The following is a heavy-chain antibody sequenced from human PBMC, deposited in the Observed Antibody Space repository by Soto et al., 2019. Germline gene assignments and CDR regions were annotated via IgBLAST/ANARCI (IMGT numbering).Heavy chain of an antibody. CDR1: GYNFNGYF. CDR2: INPNTGST. V-gene: IGHV1-2*02. J-gene: IGHJ5*02. Sequence: QVQLVQSGAEVKKPGASVKVSCKASGYNFNGYFMHWVRQAPGEGLEWMGFINPNTGSTKYAQKFQGRVTMTRDTSISTAYVDLSSLTSDDTAVYYCARVMLYSSAPRNNWFDPWGQGTLVTVSS. D-gene: IGHD6-25*01. CDR3: ARVMLYSSAPRNNWFDP.